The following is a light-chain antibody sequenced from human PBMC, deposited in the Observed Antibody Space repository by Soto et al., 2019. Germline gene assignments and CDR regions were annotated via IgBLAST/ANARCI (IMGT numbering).Light chain of an antibody. V-gene: IGLV2-14*01. J-gene: IGLJ2*01. CDR3: TSYTTSTTLV. CDR1: SSDVGGYNY. Sequence: QSVLTQPAPVSGSPGQSISISCTGTSSDVGGYNYVSWYQQHPGKAPRLMIYEVSNRPSGVSYRFSGSKSGNTASLAISGLQAEDEADYYCTSYTTSTTLVFGGGTKLTVL. CDR2: EVS.